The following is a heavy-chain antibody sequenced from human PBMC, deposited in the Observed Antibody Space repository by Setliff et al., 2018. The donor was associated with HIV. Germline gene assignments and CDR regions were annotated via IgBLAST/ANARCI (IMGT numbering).Heavy chain of an antibody. CDR2: IYYTGSA. Sequence: SETLSLTCTVSGGSISSSSYYWGCIRQPPGKGLEWIGSIYYTGSANYNPSLKSRVTMSVDTSKNQFSLKLSSVTAADTAVYYCARHDGGGWYVRVLATSFDYWGQGTLVTVSS. J-gene: IGHJ4*02. CDR1: GGSISSSSYY. CDR3: ARHDGGGWYVRVLATSFDY. V-gene: IGHV4-39*01. D-gene: IGHD6-19*01.